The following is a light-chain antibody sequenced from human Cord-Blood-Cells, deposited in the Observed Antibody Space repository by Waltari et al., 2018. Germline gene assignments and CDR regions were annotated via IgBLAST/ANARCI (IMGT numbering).Light chain of an antibody. CDR1: QSNSSY. V-gene: IGKV1-39*01. CDR2: AAS. J-gene: IGKJ4*01. CDR3: QQSYSTPLT. Sequence: DIQMTQSPSSLSASVGDRVTITCRASQSNSSYLNWYQQKPGKAPKLLIYAASSLQSRVPSRFSGSGSGTDFTLTISSQQPEDFATYYSQQSYSTPLTFGGGTKVEIK.